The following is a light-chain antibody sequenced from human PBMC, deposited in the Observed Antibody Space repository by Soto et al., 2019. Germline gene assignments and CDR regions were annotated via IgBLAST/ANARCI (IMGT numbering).Light chain of an antibody. Sequence: EIDWTHCPATQGMYTVEGATLAFSPSQSVSSSYLAWYQQKPGQAPRLLIYGASSRATGIPDRFSGSGSGTDFTLTISRLEPEDFAVYYCQLYGSSPIPFGEGTRLEIK. CDR3: QLYGSSPIP. V-gene: IGKV3-20*01. CDR1: QSVSSSY. J-gene: IGKJ5*01. CDR2: GAS.